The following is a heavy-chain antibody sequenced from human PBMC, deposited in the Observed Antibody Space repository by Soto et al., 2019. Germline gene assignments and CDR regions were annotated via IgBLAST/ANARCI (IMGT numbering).Heavy chain of an antibody. J-gene: IGHJ6*02. CDR2: IIPIFGTA. D-gene: IGHD1-26*01. CDR1: GGTFSSYA. Sequence: QVQLVQSGAEVKKPGSSVKVSCKASGGTFSSYAISWVRQAPGQGLEWMGGIIPIFGTANYAQKFQGRVTITADESTSTPYMELSSLRSEDTAVYYCATTPPVGGYYYYGMDVWGQGTTVTVSS. CDR3: ATTPPVGGYYYYGMDV. V-gene: IGHV1-69*12.